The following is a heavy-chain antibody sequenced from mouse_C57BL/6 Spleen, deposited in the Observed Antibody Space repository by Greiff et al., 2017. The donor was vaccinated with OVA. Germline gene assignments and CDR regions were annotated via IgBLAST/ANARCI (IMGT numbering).Heavy chain of an antibody. Sequence: VQLQQSGPELVKPGASVKISCKASGYAFSSSWMNWVKQRPGKGLEWIGRIYPGDGDTNYNGKFKGKATLTADKSSSTAYMQLSSLTSEDSAVYFCARGWELRVNAMDYWGQGTSVTVSS. CDR2: IYPGDGDT. J-gene: IGHJ4*01. V-gene: IGHV1-82*01. CDR1: GYAFSSSW. CDR3: ARGWELRVNAMDY. D-gene: IGHD1-1*02.